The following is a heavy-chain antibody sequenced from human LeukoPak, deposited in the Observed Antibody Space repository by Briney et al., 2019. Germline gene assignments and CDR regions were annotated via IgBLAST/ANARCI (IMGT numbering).Heavy chain of an antibody. D-gene: IGHD1-14*01. V-gene: IGHV1-69*13. J-gene: IGHJ6*02. CDR2: IIPIFGTA. CDR3: ARAPEPMTKLYYYYGMDV. CDR1: GGTFSSYA. Sequence: SVKVSCKASGGTFSSYAISWVRQAPGQGLEWMGGIIPIFGTANYAQKFQGRATITADESTSTAYMELSSLRSEDTAVYYCARAPEPMTKLYYYYGMDVWGQGTTVTVSS.